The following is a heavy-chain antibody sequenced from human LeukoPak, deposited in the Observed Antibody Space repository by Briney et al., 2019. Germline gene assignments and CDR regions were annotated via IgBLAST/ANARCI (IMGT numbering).Heavy chain of an antibody. D-gene: IGHD3-22*01. CDR3: ARAYSYYDSSGYPPKFDY. V-gene: IGHV3-21*01. CDR2: ISSSSSYI. Sequence: GGSLRLSCAASGFTFSSYSMNWVRQAPGKGLEWVSSISSSSSYIYYADSVKGRFTISRDNAKNSLYLQMNSLRAEDTAVYYCARAYSYYDSSGYPPKFDYWGQGTLVAVSS. J-gene: IGHJ4*02. CDR1: GFTFSSYS.